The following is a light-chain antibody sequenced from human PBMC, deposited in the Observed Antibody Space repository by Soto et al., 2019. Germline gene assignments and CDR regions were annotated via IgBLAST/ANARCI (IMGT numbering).Light chain of an antibody. J-gene: IGKJ5*01. Sequence: ETVLTQSPATLSLSPGESATLSCRASQSVTTYLAWYQQKPGQAPRLLIYDASVRAPGIPARFSASGSGTDFTLTISSLELEDFAVYFCQQHSNWPPEITFCQGTRLEIK. CDR1: QSVTTY. V-gene: IGKV3-11*01. CDR2: DAS. CDR3: QQHSNWPPEIT.